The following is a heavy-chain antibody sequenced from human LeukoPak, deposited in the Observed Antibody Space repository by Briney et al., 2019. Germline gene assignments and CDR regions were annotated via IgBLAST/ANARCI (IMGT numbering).Heavy chain of an antibody. Sequence: SVKVSCKASGYTFTGYYMHWVRQVPGQGLEWMGGIIPIFGTANYAQKFQGRVTITTDESTSTAYMELSSLRSEDTAVYYCARDSPIHYYDSSGYYSLDYWGQGTLVTVSS. CDR1: GYTFTGYY. V-gene: IGHV1-69*05. CDR3: ARDSPIHYYDSSGYYSLDY. CDR2: IIPIFGTA. J-gene: IGHJ4*02. D-gene: IGHD3-22*01.